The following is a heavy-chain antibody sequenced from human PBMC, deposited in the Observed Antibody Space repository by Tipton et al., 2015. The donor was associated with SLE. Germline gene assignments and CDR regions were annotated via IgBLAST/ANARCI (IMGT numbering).Heavy chain of an antibody. Sequence: GSLRLSCAASGFTFSDYYMSWIRQAPGKGLEWVANIKQDGSEKYYVDSVKGRFTISRDNAKNSLYLQMNSLRAEDTAVYYCAREEGSGPDYWGQGTLVTVSS. J-gene: IGHJ4*02. D-gene: IGHD6-19*01. CDR2: IKQDGSEK. V-gene: IGHV3-7*01. CDR1: GFTFSDYY. CDR3: AREEGSGPDY.